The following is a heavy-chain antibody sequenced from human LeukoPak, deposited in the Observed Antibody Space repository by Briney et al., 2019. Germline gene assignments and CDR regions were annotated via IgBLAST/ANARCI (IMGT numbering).Heavy chain of an antibody. J-gene: IGHJ4*02. D-gene: IGHD6-13*01. CDR3: AREGGRAAAGRFDY. CDR1: GINFRTSG. V-gene: IGHV3-30*02. Sequence: GGSLRLSCAASGINFRTSGMHWVRQAPGKGLEWVTFIQNDGSDKYYAASVKGRFTISRDNSKNTVYLHMNSLRADDTALCYCAREGGRAAAGRFDYWGQGTLVTVSS. CDR2: IQNDGSDK.